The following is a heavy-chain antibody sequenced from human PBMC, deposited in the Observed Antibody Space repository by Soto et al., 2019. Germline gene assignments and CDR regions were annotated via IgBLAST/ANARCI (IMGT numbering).Heavy chain of an antibody. CDR1: GFTFSSFP. V-gene: IGHV3-48*04. Sequence: PGGSLRLSCAASGFTFSSFPMNWVRQAPGKGLEWVSYISSSSTTIYYADSVKGRFTISRDNAKNSLYLQMNSLRAEDTAVYYCARVDPPAKSWGQGTLVTVSS. CDR2: ISSSSTTI. D-gene: IGHD2-2*01. J-gene: IGHJ5*02. CDR3: ARVDPPAKS.